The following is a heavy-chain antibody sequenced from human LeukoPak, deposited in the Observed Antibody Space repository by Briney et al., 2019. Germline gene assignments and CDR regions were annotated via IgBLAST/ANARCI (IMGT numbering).Heavy chain of an antibody. CDR3: ARASRIAWSNWFDP. V-gene: IGHV1-3*01. Sequence: GASVKVSCKASGYTFTSYAMHWVRQAPGQRLEWMGWINAGNGNTKYSQKFQGRVTITRDTSASTAFMELSSLRSEDTAVYYCARASRIAWSNWFDPWGQGTLVTVSS. CDR2: INAGNGNT. J-gene: IGHJ5*02. D-gene: IGHD6-6*01. CDR1: GYTFTSYA.